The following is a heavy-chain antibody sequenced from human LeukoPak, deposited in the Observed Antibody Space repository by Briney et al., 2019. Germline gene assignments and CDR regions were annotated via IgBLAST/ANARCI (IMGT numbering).Heavy chain of an antibody. J-gene: IGHJ4*02. CDR1: GFTFRSYA. Sequence: GGSLRLSCAASGFTFRSYAMSWVRQAPGKGLEWVGRIRSKIDGGATDYAAPVKGRFTISRDDSKNTLYLQINSLKIEDTAMYYCYTSITDYWGQGTLVTVSS. CDR2: IRSKIDGGAT. V-gene: IGHV3-15*01. CDR3: YTSITDY. D-gene: IGHD2-21*01.